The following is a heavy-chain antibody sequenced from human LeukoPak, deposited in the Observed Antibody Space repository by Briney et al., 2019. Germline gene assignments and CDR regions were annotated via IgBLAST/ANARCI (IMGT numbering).Heavy chain of an antibody. J-gene: IGHJ4*02. V-gene: IGHV4-4*02. CDR2: IYHSGST. CDR3: ARVMTTVTTIDY. Sequence: PSETLSLTCGVSGGSISSSNWWSWVRQPPGKGLEWIGEIYHSGSTNYNPSLKSRVTISVDKSQNLFSLKLSSVTAADTAVYYCARVMTTVTTIDYWGQGTLVTVSS. CDR1: GGSISSSNW. D-gene: IGHD4-17*01.